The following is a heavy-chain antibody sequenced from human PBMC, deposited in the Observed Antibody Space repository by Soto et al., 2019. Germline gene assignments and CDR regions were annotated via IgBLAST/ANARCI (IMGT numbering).Heavy chain of an antibody. J-gene: IGHJ3*02. V-gene: IGHV3-23*01. D-gene: IGHD3-3*01. CDR2: ISGSGGST. CDR3: AKDASYYDFWSDDAFDI. Sequence: EVQLLESGGGLVQPGGSLRLSCAASGFTFSSYAMSWVRQAPGKGLEWVSAISGSGGSTYYADSVKGRFTISRDNSKNTLYLQMNSLRAEDTAVYYYAKDASYYDFWSDDAFDIWGQGTMVTVSS. CDR1: GFTFSSYA.